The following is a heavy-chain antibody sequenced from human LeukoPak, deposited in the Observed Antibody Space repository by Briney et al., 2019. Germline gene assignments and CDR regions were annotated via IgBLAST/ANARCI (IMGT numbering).Heavy chain of an antibody. Sequence: GGSLRLSCAASGFTFSSYAMSWVRQAPGKGLEWVSGISGSGDNTYYADSVKGRLTISRDNSKNTLYVQVNSLGTEDAAAYYCAKGSYYDSSGSFYFDYWGQGTLVTVSS. CDR1: GFTFSSYA. CDR3: AKGSYYDSSGSFYFDY. D-gene: IGHD3-22*01. V-gene: IGHV3-23*01. J-gene: IGHJ4*02. CDR2: ISGSGDNT.